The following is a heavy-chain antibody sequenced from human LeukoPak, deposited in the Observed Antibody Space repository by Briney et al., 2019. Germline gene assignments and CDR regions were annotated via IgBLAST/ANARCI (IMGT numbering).Heavy chain of an antibody. D-gene: IGHD6-13*01. J-gene: IGHJ4*02. V-gene: IGHV4-39*02. Sequence: PSETLSLTCTVSGGSISSSSYYWGWIRQPPGKGLEWIGSIYYSGSTYCNPSLKSRVTISVDTSKNQFSLKLSSVTAANTAVYYCARDASLYHIAVAGRRGYFDYWAREPWSPSPQ. CDR2: IYYSGST. CDR1: GGSISSSSYY. CDR3: ARDASLYHIAVAGRRGYFDY.